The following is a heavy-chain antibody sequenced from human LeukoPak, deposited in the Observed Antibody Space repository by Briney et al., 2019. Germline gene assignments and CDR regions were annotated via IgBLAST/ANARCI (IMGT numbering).Heavy chain of an antibody. Sequence: GGSLRLSCAASGFTFNNYVMSWVRQAPGKGLGWVSAMGGGCTTYYADYVKGRFTISRDTSKNTLYLQMNSLRAEDTAIYYCAKAGRPQAVAGWIDYWGQGTLVTVSS. CDR2: MGGGCTT. V-gene: IGHV3-23*01. D-gene: IGHD6-19*01. CDR3: AKAGRPQAVAGWIDY. J-gene: IGHJ4*02. CDR1: GFTFNNYV.